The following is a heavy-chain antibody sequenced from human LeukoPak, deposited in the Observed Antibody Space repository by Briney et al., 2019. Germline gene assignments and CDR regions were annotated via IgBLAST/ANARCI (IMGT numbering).Heavy chain of an antibody. CDR1: GYTFTGYY. CDR2: INPNSGGT. Sequence: ASVKVSCKASGYTFTGYYMHWVRQAPGQGLEWMGWINPNSGGTNYAQKFQGRVTMTRDTSISTAYMELSGLRSDDTAVYYCARTSWIQLWYDFDCWGQGTLVTVSS. V-gene: IGHV1-2*02. J-gene: IGHJ4*02. D-gene: IGHD5-18*01. CDR3: ARTSWIQLWYDFDC.